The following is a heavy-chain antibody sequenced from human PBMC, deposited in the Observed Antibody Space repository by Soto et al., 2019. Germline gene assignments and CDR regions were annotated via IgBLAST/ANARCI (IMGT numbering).Heavy chain of an antibody. D-gene: IGHD5-18*01. CDR1: WFAVISNY. CDR3: ATGGYTYGPDAFDI. Sequence: PGGSLRLSCASSWFAVISNYMSWVRQAPGKGLEWVSVIYSGGNTYYADSVKGRFTISRDNSKNTVYLQMNSLRAEDTAVYYCATGGYTYGPDAFDIWGQGTMVTVSS. CDR2: IYSGGNT. V-gene: IGHV3-53*01. J-gene: IGHJ3*02.